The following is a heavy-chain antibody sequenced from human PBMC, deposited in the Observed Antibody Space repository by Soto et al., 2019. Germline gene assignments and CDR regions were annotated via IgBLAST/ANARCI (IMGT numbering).Heavy chain of an antibody. CDR2: TYYRSKWYN. CDR3: ARGGKSSSSHYYYGMDV. J-gene: IGHJ6*02. D-gene: IGHD6-6*01. Sequence: QTLSLTCAISGDSVSSNSAAWNWIRQSPSRGLEWLGRTYYRSKWYNDYAASVKSRITINPDTSKNQFSLQLNSVTPEDTAVYYCARGGKSSSSHYYYGMDVWGQGTTVTVSS. CDR1: GDSVSSNSAA. V-gene: IGHV6-1*01.